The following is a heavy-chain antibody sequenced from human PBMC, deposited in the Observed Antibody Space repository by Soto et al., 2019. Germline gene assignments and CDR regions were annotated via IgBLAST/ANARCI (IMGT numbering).Heavy chain of an antibody. D-gene: IGHD3-10*01. J-gene: IGHJ4*02. CDR1: GFTITRGYY. Sequence: AETLSLTCTVSGFTITRGYYCACLHRPPRKGLEWTASIYHSGSAHYNPSLQSRVTISVDTAKNQFSLPLNSVTAADTALYYCARLPGDFWGQGSLVTVSS. CDR3: ARLPGDF. CDR2: IYHSGSA. V-gene: IGHV4-38-2*02.